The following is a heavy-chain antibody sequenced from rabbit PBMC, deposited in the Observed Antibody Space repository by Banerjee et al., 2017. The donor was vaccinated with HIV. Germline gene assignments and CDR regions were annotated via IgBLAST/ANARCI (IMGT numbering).Heavy chain of an antibody. V-gene: IGHV1S40*01. Sequence: QSLEESGGGLVKPGASLTLTCTASGFSFSGSYDMCWVRQAPGKGLEWIACIDTGDGNIYYASWAKGRFTISKTSSTTVTLQMTSLTAADTATYFCARGNTGVNDLYFWGPGTL. CDR2: IDTGDGNI. CDR1: GFSFSGSYD. J-gene: IGHJ4*01. D-gene: IGHD7-1*01. CDR3: ARGNTGVNDLYF.